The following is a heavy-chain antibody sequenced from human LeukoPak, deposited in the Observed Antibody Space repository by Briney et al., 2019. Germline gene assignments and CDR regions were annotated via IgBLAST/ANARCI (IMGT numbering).Heavy chain of an antibody. CDR2: ISGSGGST. Sequence: GGTLRLSCAASGFTFSSYGMSWVRQAPGKGLEWVSAISGSGGSTYYAGSVKGRFTISRDNSKNTLYLQMNSLRAEDTAVYYCAKSPSSSGYDYWNYYYYMDVWGKGTTVTVSS. J-gene: IGHJ6*03. CDR1: GFTFSSYG. CDR3: AKSPSSSGYDYWNYYYYMDV. V-gene: IGHV3-23*01. D-gene: IGHD5-12*01.